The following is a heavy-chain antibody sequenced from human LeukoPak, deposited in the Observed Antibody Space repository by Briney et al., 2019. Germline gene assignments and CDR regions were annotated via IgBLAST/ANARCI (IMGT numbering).Heavy chain of an antibody. CDR1: GYTFTSYG. J-gene: IGHJ4*02. Sequence: ASVKVSCKASGYTFTSYGISWVRQAPGQGLEWMGIINPSGGSTSYAQKFQGRVTMTRDTSTSTVYMELSSLRSEDTAVYYCARGYSSSWPFDYWGQGTLVTVSS. D-gene: IGHD6-13*01. V-gene: IGHV1-46*01. CDR3: ARGYSSSWPFDY. CDR2: INPSGGST.